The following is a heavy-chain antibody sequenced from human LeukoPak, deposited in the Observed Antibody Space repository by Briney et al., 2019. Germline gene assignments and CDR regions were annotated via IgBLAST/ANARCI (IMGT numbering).Heavy chain of an antibody. CDR1: GFAVSNNY. V-gene: IGHV3-53*01. CDR2: IYSGGST. CDR3: ARDVLDSGGYLNPSQY. Sequence: GGSLRLSCAASGFAVSNNYMSWVRQAPGKGPEWVSVIYSGGSTYYADSVKGRFTISRDTSRNTLYLQMNSLRVEDTAVYYCARDVLDSGGYLNPSQYWGQGTLVTVSS. J-gene: IGHJ4*02. D-gene: IGHD2-15*01.